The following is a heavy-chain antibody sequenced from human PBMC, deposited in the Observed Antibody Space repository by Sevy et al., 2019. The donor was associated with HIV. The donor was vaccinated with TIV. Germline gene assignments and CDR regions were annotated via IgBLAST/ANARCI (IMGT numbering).Heavy chain of an antibody. D-gene: IGHD4-17*01. CDR1: GDSVNSGRYY. J-gene: IGHJ2*01. CDR2: IYYSGST. Sequence: SETLSLTCTVSGDSVNSGRYYWSWIRQPPGKGLEWIGYIYYSGSTNYNPSLKSRVRISVDTSNNLFSLTLNSVTAADTALYYCARAFGDDDPKRSHWYFDLWGRGTLVTVSS. V-gene: IGHV4-61*01. CDR3: ARAFGDDDPKRSHWYFDL.